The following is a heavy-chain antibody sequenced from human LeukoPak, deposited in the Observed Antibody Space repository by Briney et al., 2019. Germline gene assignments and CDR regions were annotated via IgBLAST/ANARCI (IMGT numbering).Heavy chain of an antibody. CDR1: GGSISSSSYY. CDR2: IYYSGST. J-gene: IGHJ4*02. V-gene: IGHV4-39*01. D-gene: IGHD3-9*01. CDR3: ARHREYDILTGYYTTPLYYFDY. Sequence: SSETLSLTCTVSGGSISSSSYYWGWIRQPPGKGLEWIGSIYYSGSTYYNPSLKSRVTISVDTSKNQFSLKLSSVTAADTAVYYCARHREYDILTGYYTTPLYYFDYWGQGTLVTVSS.